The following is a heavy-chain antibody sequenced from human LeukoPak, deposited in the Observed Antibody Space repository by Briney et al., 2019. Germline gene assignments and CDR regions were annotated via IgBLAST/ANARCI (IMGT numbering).Heavy chain of an antibody. V-gene: IGHV3-21*01. CDR1: GFTFSSYT. CDR2: ISGTSDNK. CDR3: ARDHYGDYGFDY. J-gene: IGHJ4*02. Sequence: GCLRLSCAASGFTFSSYTMNWVRQAPGKGLEWVSSISGTSDNKNYADSVKGRFTISRDNAKNSVYLQMTSLTAEDTAVYYCARDHYGDYGFDYWGQGTLVTVSS. D-gene: IGHD4-17*01.